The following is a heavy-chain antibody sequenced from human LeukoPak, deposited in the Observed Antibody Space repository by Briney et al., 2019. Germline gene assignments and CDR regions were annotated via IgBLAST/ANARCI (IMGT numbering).Heavy chain of an antibody. CDR2: IKEDGSEQ. CDR1: AFTFSSYW. J-gene: IGHJ4*02. D-gene: IGHD3-22*01. CDR3: VRDSYSRDLDY. Sequence: GGSLRLSCAASAFTFSSYWMSWVRQAPGKELEWVANIKEDGSEQYYVDSLKGRFTISRDNAKNSLYLQMNSLRAEDTAVYYCVRDSYSRDLDYWGQGTLVTVSS. V-gene: IGHV3-7*01.